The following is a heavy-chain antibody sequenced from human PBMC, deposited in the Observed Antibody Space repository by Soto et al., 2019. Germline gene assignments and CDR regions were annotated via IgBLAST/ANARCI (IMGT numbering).Heavy chain of an antibody. D-gene: IGHD3-16*01. CDR1: GFSLSTSGVG. J-gene: IGHJ4*02. CDR2: IYWNDDK. Sequence: QITLKESGPTLVKPTQTLTLTCGFSGFSLSTSGVGVGWIRQPPGKALEWLALIYWNDDKRYSPSLKSRLTIPTNTSKNQVVLTMTNMDPGDTATDYCVRFTASYYFDYWGKGTLVTVSS. V-gene: IGHV2-5*01. CDR3: VRFTASYYFDY.